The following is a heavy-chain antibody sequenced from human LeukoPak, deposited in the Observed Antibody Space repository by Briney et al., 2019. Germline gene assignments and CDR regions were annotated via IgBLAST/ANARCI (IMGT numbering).Heavy chain of an antibody. CDR1: GFTFGSYA. CDR3: AKIYCSGGSCSDY. V-gene: IGHV3-23*01. J-gene: IGHJ4*02. D-gene: IGHD2-15*01. CDR2: ISGSGGST. Sequence: GGSLRLSCAASGFTFGSYAMSWVRQAPGKGLEWVSAISGSGGSTYYADSVKGRFTISRDNSKNTLCLQMNSLRAEDTAVYYCAKIYCSGGSCSDYWGQGTLVTVSS.